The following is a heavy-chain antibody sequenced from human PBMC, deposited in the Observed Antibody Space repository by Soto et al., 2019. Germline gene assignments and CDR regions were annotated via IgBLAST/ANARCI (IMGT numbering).Heavy chain of an antibody. V-gene: IGHV3-73*01. D-gene: IGHD5-12*01. CDR1: GLTFSDSA. CDR3: TRPKKELRFCSYNGIDV. Sequence: GGSLRLSCAASGLTFSDSAIHWVRQASGKGLEWVGRIRSKTNNYATTYAASVKGRFTISRDDSKNTAYLQMNSLKTEDTAVYYCTRPKKELRFCSYNGIDVWGQGSTVTIAS. CDR2: IRSKTNNYAT. J-gene: IGHJ6*02.